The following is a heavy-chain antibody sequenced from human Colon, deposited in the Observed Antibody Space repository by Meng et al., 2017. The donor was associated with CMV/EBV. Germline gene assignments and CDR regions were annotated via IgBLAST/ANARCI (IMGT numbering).Heavy chain of an antibody. CDR1: GFTFKDYT. J-gene: IGHJ4*02. V-gene: IGHV3-43*01. CDR3: AKDRLGGDYGPMGY. D-gene: IGHD4-17*01. Sequence: GELVVSVGAVGQPGGSLSLSCAASGFTFKDYTMYWVRQAPGKGLEWVALISWDGGTTYFADSVKGRFTISRDNSKNSLFLQMNSLRTEDTALYYCAKDRLGGDYGPMGYWGQGTLVTVSS. CDR2: ISWDGGTT.